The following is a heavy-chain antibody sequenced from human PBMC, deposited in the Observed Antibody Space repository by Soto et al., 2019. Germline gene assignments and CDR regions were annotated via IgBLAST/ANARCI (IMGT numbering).Heavy chain of an antibody. J-gene: IGHJ4*02. CDR1: GFTFSSYS. CDR3: ARGIVATIPSYFDY. Sequence: GGSLRLSCAASGFTFSSYSMNWVRQAPGKGLEWVSSISSSSSYIYHADSVKGPFTISRDNAKNSLYLQMNSLRAEDTAVYYCARGIVATIPSYFDYWGQGTLVTVSS. V-gene: IGHV3-21*01. CDR2: ISSSSSYI. D-gene: IGHD5-12*01.